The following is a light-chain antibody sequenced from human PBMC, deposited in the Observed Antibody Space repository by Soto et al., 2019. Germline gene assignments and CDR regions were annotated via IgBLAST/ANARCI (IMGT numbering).Light chain of an antibody. CDR3: QQSDSTAYT. CDR1: QSISSY. V-gene: IGKV1-39*01. Sequence: DIQMTQSPSSLSASVGDRVTITCRASQSISSYLNWYQQNPGQAPKLLIYAASSLQSGVPSRFSGSGSGTYVTLTIISLQPEDFATYYCQQSDSTAYTFGQGTKLEIK. J-gene: IGKJ2*01. CDR2: AAS.